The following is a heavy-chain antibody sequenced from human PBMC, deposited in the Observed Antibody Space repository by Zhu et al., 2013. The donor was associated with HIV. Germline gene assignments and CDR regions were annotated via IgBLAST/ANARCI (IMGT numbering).Heavy chain of an antibody. J-gene: IGHJ5*02. Sequence: QVQLQESGPGLVKPSQTLSLTCTVSGGSISSGDYYWSWIRQPPGKGLEWIGYIYYSGSTYYNPSLKSRVTISVDTSKNQFSLKLGSVTAADTAVYYCARGASSSYNWFDPWGQGTLVTVSS. CDR3: ARGASSSYNWFDP. CDR1: GGSISSGDYY. D-gene: IGHD6-13*01. CDR2: IYYSGST. V-gene: IGHV4-30-4*01.